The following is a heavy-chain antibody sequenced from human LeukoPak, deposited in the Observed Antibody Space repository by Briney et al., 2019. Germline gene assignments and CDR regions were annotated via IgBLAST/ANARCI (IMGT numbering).Heavy chain of an antibody. V-gene: IGHV3-23*01. CDR3: ARARYFDWLLPPFDY. J-gene: IGHJ4*02. CDR1: GFTFSSYA. Sequence: GGSLRLSCAASGFTFSSYAMSWVRQAPGKGLEWVSAISGSGGSTYYADSVKGRFTISRDNSKNTLYLQMNSLRAEDTAVYYCARARYFDWLLPPFDYWGQGTLVTVSS. CDR2: ISGSGGST. D-gene: IGHD3-9*01.